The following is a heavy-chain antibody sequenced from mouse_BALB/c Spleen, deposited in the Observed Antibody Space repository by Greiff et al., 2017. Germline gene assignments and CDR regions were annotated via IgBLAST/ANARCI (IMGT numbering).Heavy chain of an antibody. CDR3: ARYYDYDGAWFAY. CDR1: GFSLTSYG. D-gene: IGHD2-4*01. Sequence: VKLKESGPGLVAPSQSLSITCTVSGFSLTSYGVHWVRQPPGKGLEWLGVIWAGGSTNYNSALMSRLSISKDNSKSQVFLKMNSLQTDDTAMYYCARYYDYDGAWFAYWGQGTLVTVSA. V-gene: IGHV2-9*02. CDR2: IWAGGST. J-gene: IGHJ3*01.